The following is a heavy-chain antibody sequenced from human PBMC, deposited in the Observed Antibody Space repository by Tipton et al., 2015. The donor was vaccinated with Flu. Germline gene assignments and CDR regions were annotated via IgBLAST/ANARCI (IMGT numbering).Heavy chain of an antibody. CDR2: IYTTGST. CDR3: ASATTVTTSGMDV. V-gene: IGHV4-4*07. J-gene: IGHJ6*02. D-gene: IGHD4-11*01. Sequence: TLSLTCTVSGGSINSYYWTWIRQSAGKGLEWLGRIYTTGSTNYNPSLTSRVTMSLDTSENQFSLQLNSVTAADTAVYYCASATTVTTSGMDVWGQGTTVTVSS. CDR1: GGSINSYY.